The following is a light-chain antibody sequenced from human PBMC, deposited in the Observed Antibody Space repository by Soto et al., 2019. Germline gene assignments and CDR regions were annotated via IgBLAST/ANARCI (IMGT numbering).Light chain of an antibody. J-gene: IGLJ1*01. CDR1: SSDVGRYNL. CDR2: EVS. Sequence: QSALTQPASVSGSPGQSLSISCTGASSDVGRYNLVSWYQQHPGKAPKLMLYEVSKRPSGVSHRFSGSRSGNTASLTISGLQADDEADYYCCSYAGSDWVFGTGTKLTVL. CDR3: CSYAGSDWV. V-gene: IGLV2-23*02.